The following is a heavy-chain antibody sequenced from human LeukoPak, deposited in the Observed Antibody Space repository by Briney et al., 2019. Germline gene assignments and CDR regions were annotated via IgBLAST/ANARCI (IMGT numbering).Heavy chain of an antibody. D-gene: IGHD2/OR15-2a*01. J-gene: IGHJ4*02. CDR1: GFTFSSYE. CDR2: ISSSSSYI. V-gene: IGHV3-21*01. CDR3: AGPFPGLDY. Sequence: GGSLRLSCAASGFTFSSYEMNWVRQAPGKGLEWVSSISSSSSYIYYADSVKGRFTISRDNAKNSLYLQMNSLRAEDTAVYYCAGPFPGLDYWGQGTLVTVSS.